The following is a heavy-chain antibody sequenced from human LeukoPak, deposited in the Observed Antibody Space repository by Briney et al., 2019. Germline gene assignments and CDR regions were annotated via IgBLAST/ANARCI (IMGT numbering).Heavy chain of an antibody. CDR1: GGSFSDYY. V-gene: IGHV4-34*01. Sequence: SETLSLTCAVYGGSFSDYYWSWIRQPPGKGLEWIGEIYHNGSTNYNPSLKSRVTISLDTSKNQFSLKLSSVTAADTAVYYCDAFDIWGQGTMVTVSS. CDR3: DAFDI. J-gene: IGHJ3*02. CDR2: IYHNGST.